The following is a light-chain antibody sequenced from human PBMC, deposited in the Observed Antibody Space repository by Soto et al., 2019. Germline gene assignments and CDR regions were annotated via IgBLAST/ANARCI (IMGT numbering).Light chain of an antibody. CDR1: QSISNY. V-gene: IGKV1-39*01. CDR3: QQSYGTPII. J-gene: IGKJ5*01. Sequence: DIQMTQYPFSLSAPVGDRVTITCRASQSISNYLNWYQQKQGKAPKLLIYAASTLQSGVPSRFSGSGSGTDFTLTISSLQPEDSATYYCQQSYGTPIIFGQGTRLEI. CDR2: AAS.